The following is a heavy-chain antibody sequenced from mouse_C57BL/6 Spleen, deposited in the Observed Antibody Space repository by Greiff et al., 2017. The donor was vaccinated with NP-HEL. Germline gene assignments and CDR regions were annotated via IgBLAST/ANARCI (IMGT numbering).Heavy chain of an antibody. J-gene: IGHJ4*01. CDR2: IDPANGNT. CDR1: GFNIKNTY. D-gene: IGHD1-2*01. Sequence: VQLKQSVAELVRPGASVKLSCTASGFNIKNTYMHWVKQRPEQGLEWIGRIDPANGNTKYAPKFQGKATITADTSSNTAYLQLSSLTSEDTAIYYCARALYGPKGDYAMDYWGQGTSVTVSS. CDR3: ARALYGPKGDYAMDY. V-gene: IGHV14-3*01.